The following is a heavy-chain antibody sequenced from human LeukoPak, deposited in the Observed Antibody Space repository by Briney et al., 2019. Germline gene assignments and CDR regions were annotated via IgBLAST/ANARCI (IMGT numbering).Heavy chain of an antibody. CDR1: TSTGLVW. J-gene: IGHJ6*03. D-gene: IGHD5-18*01. CDR3: ARGTRGYSIYYYYMDV. Sequence: GGSLRLSCAASTSTGLVWMDWVRKAPGKGLVWVARIKSDGTSANYADSVRGRFTISRDNAENSLYLQMNSLRAEDTAVYYCARGTRGYSIYYYYMDVWGKGTTVTVSS. CDR2: IKSDGTSA. V-gene: IGHV3-74*01.